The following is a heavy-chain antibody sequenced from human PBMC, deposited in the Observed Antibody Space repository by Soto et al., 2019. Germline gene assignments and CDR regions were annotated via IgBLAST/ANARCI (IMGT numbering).Heavy chain of an antibody. CDR3: ARDPISYGDYAQTYWYFDL. V-gene: IGHV3-23*01. CDR2: IDGSGGTT. D-gene: IGHD4-17*01. J-gene: IGHJ2*01. CDR1: GFPFSSTD. Sequence: GGSLRLSCAASGFPFSSTDMTWVRQAPGKGLEWVSTIDGSGGTTYYADSVKGRFTISRDNSINTVFLQMNSLRADDTALYFCARDPISYGDYAQTYWYFDLWGRGTRVTVS.